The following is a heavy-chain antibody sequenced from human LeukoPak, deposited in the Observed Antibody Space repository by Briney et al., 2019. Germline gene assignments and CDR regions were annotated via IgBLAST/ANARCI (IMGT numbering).Heavy chain of an antibody. Sequence: SETLSLTCAVYGGSFSGYYWSWIRQPPGKGLEWIGEFNHSGSTNYNPSLKSRVTISVDTSKNQFSLKLSSVTAADTAVYYCAGEPDIVVVPAALDNWFDPWGQGTLVTVSS. CDR1: GGSFSGYY. J-gene: IGHJ5*02. CDR2: FNHSGST. D-gene: IGHD2-2*01. CDR3: AGEPDIVVVPAALDNWFDP. V-gene: IGHV4-34*01.